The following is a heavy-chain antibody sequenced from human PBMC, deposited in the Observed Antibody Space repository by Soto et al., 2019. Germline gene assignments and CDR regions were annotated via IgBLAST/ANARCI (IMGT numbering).Heavy chain of an antibody. V-gene: IGHV3-30*18. CDR1: GFTLSSYG. D-gene: IGHD3-10*01. J-gene: IGHJ4*02. CDR2: ISYDGSNK. Sequence: QVQLVESGGGVVQPGKSLRLSCAGSGFTLSSYGMDWVRQAPGKGLEWVAVISYDGSNKYYADSVKGRFTISRDNSKNTLYLQMSSLRADDTAVYYCAKERMGAGVRGYFDYWGQGTLVTVSS. CDR3: AKERMGAGVRGYFDY.